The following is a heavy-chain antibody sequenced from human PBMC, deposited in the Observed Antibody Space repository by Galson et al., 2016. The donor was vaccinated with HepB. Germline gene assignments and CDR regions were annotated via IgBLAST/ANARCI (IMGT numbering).Heavy chain of an antibody. CDR2: IVGPIPHT. D-gene: IGHD6-19*01. CDR3: TTWLSHHFDY. Sequence: SLRLSCAASGCTCRSYALRWVRRASGKRLGWVSHIVGPIPHTQYADSVRGRFSIYRDNSRDTLYLQMDSLTAEDSAIYYCTTWLSHHFDYWGQGTRVTVSS. CDR1: GCTCRSYA. J-gene: IGHJ4*02. V-gene: IGHV3-23*01.